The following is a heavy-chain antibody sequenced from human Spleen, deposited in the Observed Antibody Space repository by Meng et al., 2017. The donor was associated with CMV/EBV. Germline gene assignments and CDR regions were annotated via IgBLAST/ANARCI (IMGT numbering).Heavy chain of an antibody. Sequence: GGSLRLSCAASGFTFSSSAMHWVRQAPGKGLEWVTVIWYDGSNKYYADSVKGRFTISRDNSKNTLYLQMNSLRAEDTAVYYCASSGAHWGQGTLVTVSS. CDR1: GFTFSSSA. CDR2: IWYDGSNK. CDR3: ASSGAH. J-gene: IGHJ4*02. V-gene: IGHV3-33*08.